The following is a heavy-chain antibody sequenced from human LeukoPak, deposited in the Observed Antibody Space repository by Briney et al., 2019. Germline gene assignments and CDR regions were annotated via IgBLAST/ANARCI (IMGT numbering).Heavy chain of an antibody. Sequence: ASVKVSCKASGYTFTSYGISWVRQAPGQGLEWMGWISAYNGNTNYAQKLQGRVTMTTDTSTSTAYMELRSLRSDDTAVYYCARGGTYYDFWSGYEESEGWFDPWGQGTLVTVSS. CDR3: ARGGTYYDFWSGYEESEGWFDP. V-gene: IGHV1-18*01. J-gene: IGHJ5*02. CDR1: GYTFTSYG. CDR2: ISAYNGNT. D-gene: IGHD3-3*01.